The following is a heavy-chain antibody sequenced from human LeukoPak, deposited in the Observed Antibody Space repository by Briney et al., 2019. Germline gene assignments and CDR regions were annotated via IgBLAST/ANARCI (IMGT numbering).Heavy chain of an antibody. V-gene: IGHV3-74*01. Sequence: GGSLRLSCAASGFTFSSYWMNWVRQAPGKGLVWVSRIASDGSSTTYADSVKGRFSISRDNAKNTLYLQMNSLRAEDTAVYYCAKSGSFHANYDGLDVWGQGTTVTVSS. CDR2: IASDGSST. CDR1: GFTFSSYW. D-gene: IGHD1-26*01. CDR3: AKSGSFHANYDGLDV. J-gene: IGHJ6*02.